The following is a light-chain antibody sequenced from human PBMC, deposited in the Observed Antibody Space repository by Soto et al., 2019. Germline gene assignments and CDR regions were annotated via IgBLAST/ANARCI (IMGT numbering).Light chain of an antibody. CDR3: QQYGSSGT. CDR1: QSVSTY. J-gene: IGKJ1*01. Sequence: EIVLTQSPATLSLSPGERATLSCRASQSVSTYLAWYQQRPGQAPRLLIYDASTRATGIPARFSGSGSETDFTLTISRLEPEDFAVYYCQQYGSSGTFGQGTKVDI. V-gene: IGKV3-20*01. CDR2: DAS.